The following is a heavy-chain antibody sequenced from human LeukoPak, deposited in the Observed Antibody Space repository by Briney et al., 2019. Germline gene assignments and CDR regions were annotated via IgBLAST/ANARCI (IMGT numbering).Heavy chain of an antibody. J-gene: IGHJ5*01. D-gene: IGHD1-1*01. V-gene: IGHV4-31*03. CDR1: GDSISGGDCN. CDR2: IYNSGYT. Sequence: SETLSLTCTVSGDSISGGDCNWSWIRQHPGKGLEWMAYIYNSGYTYYNSSLQSRVTISIDTSQNQISLKLSSMTAADTAVYYCARGGPTRYSYSFDSWGQGTLVTVSS. CDR3: ARGGPTRYSYSFDS.